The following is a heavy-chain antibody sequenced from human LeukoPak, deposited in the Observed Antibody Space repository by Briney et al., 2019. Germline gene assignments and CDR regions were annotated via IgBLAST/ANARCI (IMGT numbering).Heavy chain of an antibody. V-gene: IGHV3-53*01. D-gene: IGHD2-2*01. J-gene: IGHJ4*02. CDR3: ASENCSSTSCYFDY. CDR2: IYSGGST. Sequence: GGSLRLSCAASGFTVSSNYMSWVRQAPGKGLEWVSVIYSGGSTYYADSVKGRFTISRDNSKNTLYLQMNSLRAEDTAVYYCASENCSSTSCYFDYWGRGTLVTVSS. CDR1: GFTVSSNY.